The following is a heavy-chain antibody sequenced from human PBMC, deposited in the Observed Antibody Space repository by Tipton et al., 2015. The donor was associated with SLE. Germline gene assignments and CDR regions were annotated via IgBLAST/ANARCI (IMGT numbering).Heavy chain of an antibody. D-gene: IGHD1-1*01. CDR3: ARSTNWNSAAYYFDL. J-gene: IGHJ4*02. CDR1: GGSVSSCSSY. V-gene: IGHV4-61*01. CDR2: IFFSGNT. Sequence: TLSLTCTVSGGSVSSCSSYWGWIRPPPGKGLEWIGYIFFSGNTKYNPSLNSRITMSIDTSKDQFSLRLTSVTAADTAIYYCARSTNWNSAAYYFDLWGQGTLVTVSS.